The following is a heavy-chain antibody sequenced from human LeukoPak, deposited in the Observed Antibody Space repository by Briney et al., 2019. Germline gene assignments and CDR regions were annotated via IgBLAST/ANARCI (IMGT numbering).Heavy chain of an antibody. CDR1: GFTFSSYA. CDR3: VKDAAAGTGHDAFDI. D-gene: IGHD6-13*01. J-gene: IGHJ3*02. Sequence: GGSLSLSCSASGFTFSSYAMHWVRQAPGEGLESVSAISSNGGSTYYADSVKGRFTISRDNSKNTLYLQMSSLRAEDTAVYYCVKDAAAGTGHDAFDIWGQGTMVTVSS. CDR2: ISSNGGST. V-gene: IGHV3-64D*06.